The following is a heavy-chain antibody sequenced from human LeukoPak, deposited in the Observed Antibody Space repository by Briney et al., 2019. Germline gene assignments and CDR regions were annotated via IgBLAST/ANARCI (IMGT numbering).Heavy chain of an antibody. J-gene: IGHJ5*02. D-gene: IGHD3-10*01. Sequence: PGGSVRRSCAASGFTFSSYAMSWVRQAPGKGLEWVSAISGSGGSTYYADSVKGRFTISRDNSKNTLYLQMNSLRAEDTAVYYCAKRKGVWFAPLWFDPWGQGTLVTVST. CDR1: GFTFSSYA. CDR2: ISGSGGST. CDR3: AKRKGVWFAPLWFDP. V-gene: IGHV3-23*01.